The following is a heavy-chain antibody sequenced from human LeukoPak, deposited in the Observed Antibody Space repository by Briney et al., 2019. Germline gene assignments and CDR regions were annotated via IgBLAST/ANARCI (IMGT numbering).Heavy chain of an antibody. D-gene: IGHD4-11*01. CDR1: GFTFSSFW. CDR2: INQDGSGK. CDR3: AKDAHSNYPIDY. Sequence: GGSLRLSCAASGFTFSSFWMSWVRQAPGKGLEWVANINQDGSGKYFVDSVKGRFTISRDNAKNSLYLQMNSLRAEDTAVYYCAKDAHSNYPIDYWGQGTLVTVSS. V-gene: IGHV3-7*01. J-gene: IGHJ4*02.